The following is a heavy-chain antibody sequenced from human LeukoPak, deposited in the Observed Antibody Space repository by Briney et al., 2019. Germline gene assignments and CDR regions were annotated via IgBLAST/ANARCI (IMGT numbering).Heavy chain of an antibody. Sequence: PGGSLRLSCAASGFTFSSYGMSWVRQAPGKGLEWVSSISGSGGSTYYADFVKGRFTISRDNSKNTLYLQMNSLRAEDTAVYYCARDPFLRGGRFDSWGQGTLVTVSS. CDR3: ARDPFLRGGRFDS. J-gene: IGHJ4*02. D-gene: IGHD3-16*01. V-gene: IGHV3-23*01. CDR1: GFTFSSYG. CDR2: ISGSGGST.